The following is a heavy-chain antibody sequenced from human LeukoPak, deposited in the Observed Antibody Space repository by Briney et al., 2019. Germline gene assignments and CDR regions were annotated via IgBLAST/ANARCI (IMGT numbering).Heavy chain of an antibody. Sequence: GGSLRLSCAASGFTFNMALMSSVRQTPEKRLEFVANIKEEGSEKYYVDSVTGRFTISRDNTKNSLYLQMDSLRGDDTAIYYCAKDGEGYSWGQGTLVTVSS. D-gene: IGHD3-10*01. J-gene: IGHJ4*02. CDR3: AKDGEGYS. CDR2: IKEEGSEK. CDR1: GFTFNMAL. V-gene: IGHV3-7*01.